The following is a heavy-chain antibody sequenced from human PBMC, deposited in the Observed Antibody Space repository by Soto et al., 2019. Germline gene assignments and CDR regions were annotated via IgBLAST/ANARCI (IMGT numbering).Heavy chain of an antibody. V-gene: IGHV4-4*07. CDR1: GGSISGHS. Sequence: ETLSLTCTVSGGSISGHSWIWIRQPAGRGLEWIGHIYPSGSTSYNPSLRSRVTMSLDTSNNQIFLSLTSVTAADTAVYYCARDKRERRFLEWFRGFDPWGQGTLVTVSS. CDR3: ARDKRERRFLEWFRGFDP. D-gene: IGHD3-3*01. CDR2: IYPSGST. J-gene: IGHJ5*02.